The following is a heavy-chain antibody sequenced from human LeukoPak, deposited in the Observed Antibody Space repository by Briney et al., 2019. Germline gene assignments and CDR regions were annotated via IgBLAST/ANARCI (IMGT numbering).Heavy chain of an antibody. D-gene: IGHD6-6*01. J-gene: IGHJ4*02. CDR1: GFTFSVYW. Sequence: GGSLRLSCAASGFTFSVYWMTWVGQAPGKGLEWVANIKQDGSVKYYVDSVNGRFTISRDNAKNSVYLQMNSLRAEDTAVYYCARIGYSSSSNDYWGQGTLVPVSS. CDR3: ARIGYSSSSNDY. V-gene: IGHV3-7*01. CDR2: IKQDGSVK.